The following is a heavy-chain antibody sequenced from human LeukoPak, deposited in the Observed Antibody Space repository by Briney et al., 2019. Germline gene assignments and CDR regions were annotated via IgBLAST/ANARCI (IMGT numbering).Heavy chain of an antibody. CDR2: ISGSGLST. D-gene: IGHD3-16*01. Sequence: GGSLRLSCAASGFTFSNYAMSWVRQAPGRGLEWGSGISGSGLSTYYADSVRGRFTSSRDNSKNTLYLQMNSLRAEDTAVYYCAKDWGEWGQGTLVTVSS. CDR1: GFTFSNYA. V-gene: IGHV3-23*01. CDR3: AKDWGE. J-gene: IGHJ4*02.